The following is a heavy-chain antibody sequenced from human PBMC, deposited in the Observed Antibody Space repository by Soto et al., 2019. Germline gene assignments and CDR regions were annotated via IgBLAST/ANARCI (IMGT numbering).Heavy chain of an antibody. J-gene: IGHJ6*02. CDR2: ISYDGSNK. V-gene: IGHV3-30*03. Sequence: QVQLVESGGGVVQPGRSLRLSCAASGFTFISYGMHWVRQDPGKGLAWAAVISYDGSNKYYADSVKGRFTFSRDNSKNTLYLQMNSLRAEDTDVYYGAIQGLWSDCYYYGMYVRGQGTTVTVYS. D-gene: IGHD3-10*02. CDR1: GFTFISYG. CDR3: AIQGLWSDCYYYGMYV.